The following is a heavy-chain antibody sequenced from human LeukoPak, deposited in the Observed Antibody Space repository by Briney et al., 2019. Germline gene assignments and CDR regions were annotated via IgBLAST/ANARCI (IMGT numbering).Heavy chain of an antibody. Sequence: SETLSLTCAAYGGSFSGYYWSWIRQPPGKGLEWIGEINHSGSTNYNPSLKSRVTISVDTSKNQFSLKLSSVTAADTAVYYCARGRPGSSGWYGRFDYWGQGTLVTVAS. CDR1: GGSFSGYY. V-gene: IGHV4-34*01. D-gene: IGHD6-19*01. CDR3: ARGRPGSSGWYGRFDY. CDR2: INHSGST. J-gene: IGHJ4*02.